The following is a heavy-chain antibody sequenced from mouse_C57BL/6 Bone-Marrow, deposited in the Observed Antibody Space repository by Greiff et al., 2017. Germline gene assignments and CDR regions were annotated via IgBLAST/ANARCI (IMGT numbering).Heavy chain of an antibody. J-gene: IGHJ3*01. CDR2: IDPSDSYT. CDR3: ARDFGYYVWFAY. Sequence: VQLQQPGAELVMPGASVKLSCKASGYTFTSYWMHWVKQRPGPGLEWIGEIDPSDSYTNYNQKFKGKSTLTVDKSSSTAYMQLSSLTSEDSAVYYCARDFGYYVWFAYWGQGTLVTVSA. V-gene: IGHV1-69*01. CDR1: GYTFTSYW. D-gene: IGHD2-3*01.